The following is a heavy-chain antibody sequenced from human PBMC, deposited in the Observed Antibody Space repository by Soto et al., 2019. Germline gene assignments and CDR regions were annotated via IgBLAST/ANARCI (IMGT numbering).Heavy chain of an antibody. Sequence: GESLKISCKGSGYSFTSYWISWVRQATGQGLEWMGWMNPNSGNTGYAQKFQGRVTMTRNTSISTAYMELSSLRSEDTAVYYCARARGSGAWGQGTLVTVSS. J-gene: IGHJ5*02. CDR2: MNPNSGNT. CDR3: ARARGSGA. CDR1: GYSFTSYW. V-gene: IGHV1-8*02. D-gene: IGHD3-10*01.